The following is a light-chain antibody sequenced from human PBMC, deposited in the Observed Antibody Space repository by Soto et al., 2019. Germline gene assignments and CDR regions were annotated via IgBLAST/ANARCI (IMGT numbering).Light chain of an antibody. J-gene: IGLJ1*01. CDR2: DVS. CDR1: SSDVGSYNR. CDR3: SSFTSTSTYV. V-gene: IGLV2-18*02. Sequence: SALTQPPSVSGSPGQSVAISCSGTSSDVGSYNRVSWYQQPPGTAPKLVIYDVSNRPSGVPDRFSGSKSGNTASLTISGLQAEDEADYYCSSFTSTSTYVFGTGTKLTVL.